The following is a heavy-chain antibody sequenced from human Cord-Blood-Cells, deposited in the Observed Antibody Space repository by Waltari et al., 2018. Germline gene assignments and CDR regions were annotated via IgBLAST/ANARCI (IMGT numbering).Heavy chain of an antibody. Sequence: QVQLQESGPGLVKPSETLSLTCTVPGGSFSSYYWSWLRQPAGKGLEWIGRIYTSGSTNYNPSLKSRVTMSVDTSKNQFSLKLSSVTAADTAVYYCARVSDFWSGYDACDIWGQGTMVTVSS. CDR3: ARVSDFWSGYDACDI. D-gene: IGHD3-3*01. CDR2: IYTSGST. J-gene: IGHJ3*02. V-gene: IGHV4-4*07. CDR1: GGSFSSYY.